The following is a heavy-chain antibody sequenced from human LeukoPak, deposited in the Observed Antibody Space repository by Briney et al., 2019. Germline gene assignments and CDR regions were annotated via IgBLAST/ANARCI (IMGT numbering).Heavy chain of an antibody. CDR3: ASGGDTAMVPFFDY. CDR2: INPNSGGT. Sequence: ASVKVSCKASGYTFTGYYMHWVRQAPGQGLEWMGRINPNSGGTNYAQKFQGRVTMTRDTSISTAYMELSRLRSEDTAVYYCASGGDTAMVPFFDYWGQGTLATVSS. J-gene: IGHJ4*02. CDR1: GYTFTGYY. V-gene: IGHV1-2*06. D-gene: IGHD5-18*01.